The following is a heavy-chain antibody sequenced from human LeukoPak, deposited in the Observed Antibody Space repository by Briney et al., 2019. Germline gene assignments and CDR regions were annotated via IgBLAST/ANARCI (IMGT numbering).Heavy chain of an antibody. J-gene: IGHJ4*02. CDR1: GGSISSSSYY. CDR2: IYYSGST. D-gene: IGHD3-10*01. CDR3: ARQGLWFGDQVFHY. V-gene: IGHV4-39*01. Sequence: SETLSLTCTVSGGSISSSSYYWGWIRQPPGKGLEWIGSIYYSGSTYYNPSLKSRVTISVDTSKNQFSLKLSSVTAADTAVYYCARQGLWFGDQVFHYWGQGTLVTVSP.